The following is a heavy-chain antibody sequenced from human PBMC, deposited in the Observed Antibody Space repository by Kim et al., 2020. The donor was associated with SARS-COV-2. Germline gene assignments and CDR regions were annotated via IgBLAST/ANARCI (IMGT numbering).Heavy chain of an antibody. CDR2: IYYSGST. D-gene: IGHD6-13*01. J-gene: IGHJ4*02. Sequence: SETLSLTCTVSGGSISSSSYYWGWIRQPPGKGLEWIGSIYYSGSTYYNPSLKSRVTISVDTSKNQFSLKLSSVTAADTAVYYCATMGTRAAGTQPGDYWGQGTLVTVSS. V-gene: IGHV4-39*07. CDR1: GGSISSSSYY. CDR3: ATMGTRAAGTQPGDY.